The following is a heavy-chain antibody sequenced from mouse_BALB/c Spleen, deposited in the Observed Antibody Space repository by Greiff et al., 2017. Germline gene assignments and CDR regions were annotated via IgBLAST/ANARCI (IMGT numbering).Heavy chain of an antibody. V-gene: IGHV5-9-3*01. J-gene: IGHJ4*01. CDR2: ISSGGSYT. Sequence: EVKLMESGGGLVKPGGSLKLSCAASGFTFSSYAMSWVRQTPEKRLEWVATISSGGSYTYYPDSVKGRFTISRDNAKNTLYLQMSSLRSEDTAMYYCARLEDSDAMDYWGQGTSVTVSS. CDR1: GFTFSSYA. CDR3: ARLEDSDAMDY.